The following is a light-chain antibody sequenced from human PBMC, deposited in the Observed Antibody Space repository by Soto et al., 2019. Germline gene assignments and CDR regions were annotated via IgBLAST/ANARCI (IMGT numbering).Light chain of an antibody. CDR2: AAS. CDR1: QGISNY. Sequence: DIQMTQSPSSLSASVGDRVTITCRASQGISNYLAWYQQKPGRVPTLLISAASTLQSGVPSRFSGSGSGTDFTLTITSLQPEDVATYYCQRHNDGSTFGQGTKVEI. J-gene: IGKJ1*01. V-gene: IGKV1-27*01. CDR3: QRHNDGST.